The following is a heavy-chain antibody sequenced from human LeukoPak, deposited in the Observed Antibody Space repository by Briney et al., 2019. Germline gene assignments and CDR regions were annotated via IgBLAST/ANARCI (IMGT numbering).Heavy chain of an antibody. Sequence: ASVKVSCKASGYTFTGYYMHWVRQAPGQGLEWMGWINPNSGGTNYAQKFQGRVTMTRDTSISTAYMELSRLRSDDTAVYYCARDAKQWLVDGAFDIWGQGTMVTVSS. CDR3: ARDAKQWLVDGAFDI. CDR2: INPNSGGT. J-gene: IGHJ3*02. V-gene: IGHV1-2*02. CDR1: GYTFTGYY. D-gene: IGHD6-19*01.